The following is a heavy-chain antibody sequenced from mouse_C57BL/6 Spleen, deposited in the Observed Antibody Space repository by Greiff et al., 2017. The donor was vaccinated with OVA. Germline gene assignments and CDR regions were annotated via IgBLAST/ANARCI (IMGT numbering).Heavy chain of an antibody. Sequence: QVQLKQPGAELVKPGASVKLSCKASGYTFTSYWMQWVKQRPGQGLEWIGEIDPSDSYTNYNQKFKGKATLTVDTSSSTAYMQLSSLTSEDSAVYYCAKANWDWYFDVWGTGTTVTVSS. D-gene: IGHD4-1*01. CDR3: AKANWDWYFDV. J-gene: IGHJ1*03. CDR2: IDPSDSYT. CDR1: GYTFTSYW. V-gene: IGHV1-50*01.